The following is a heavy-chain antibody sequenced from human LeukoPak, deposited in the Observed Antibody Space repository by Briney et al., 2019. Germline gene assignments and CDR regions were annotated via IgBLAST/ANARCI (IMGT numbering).Heavy chain of an antibody. D-gene: IGHD3-22*01. CDR3: ARSDYYDTSGYYSYAFDI. J-gene: IGHJ3*02. CDR1: GGSISNFY. V-gene: IGHV4-59*01. Sequence: PSETLSLTCTVSGGSISNFYWSWIRQPPGKGLEWIGYISYSGSTYYNPSLKSRVTISVDTSKNQFSLKLNSVTAADTAVYYCARSDYYDTSGYYSYAFDIWGQGTVVTVSS. CDR2: ISYSGST.